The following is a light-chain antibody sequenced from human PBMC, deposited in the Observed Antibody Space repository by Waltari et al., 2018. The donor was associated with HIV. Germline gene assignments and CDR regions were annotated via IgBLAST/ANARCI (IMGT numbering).Light chain of an antibody. CDR2: AAS. V-gene: IGKV1-8*01. CDR1: QGISSY. Sequence: AIRMTQSPSSFSASTGDRVTITCRASQGISSYLAWYQQKPGKAPKLLIYAASTLQSGVPSRFSGSGSGTDFTLTISCLQSEDFATYYCQQYYSYPFGFGQVTKLEIK. CDR3: QQYYSYPFG. J-gene: IGKJ2*01.